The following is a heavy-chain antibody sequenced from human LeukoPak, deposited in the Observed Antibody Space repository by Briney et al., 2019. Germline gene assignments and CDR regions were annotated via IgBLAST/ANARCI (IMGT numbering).Heavy chain of an antibody. CDR3: ARGIAAAAQNAFDI. CDR1: GDSVSSNSAA. V-gene: IGHV6-1*01. CDR2: TYYRSKWYN. D-gene: IGHD6-13*01. J-gene: IGHJ3*02. Sequence: SQTLSLTCDISGDSVSSNSAAWNWIRQSPLRGLEWLGRTYYRSKWYNDYAVSVKSRITINPDTTKNQFSLQLSSVTAADTAVYYCARGIAAAAQNAFDIWGQGTMVTVSS.